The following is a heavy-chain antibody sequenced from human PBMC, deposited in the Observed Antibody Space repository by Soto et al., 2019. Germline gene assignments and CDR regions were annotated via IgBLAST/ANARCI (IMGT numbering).Heavy chain of an antibody. CDR2: IFPLTDIP. J-gene: IGHJ4*02. D-gene: IGHD3-16*02. Sequence: QVQLVQSGTEVKKPGSSVKVSCKASGGTFRNYPINWVRQAPGQGLEWMGSIFPLTDIPDYAQNFQARLTISAGQSTRTAYMELHSLTFDDTAMYFCASGPFVVLNYFESWGQGTLVTVSS. CDR3: ASGPFVVLNYFES. CDR1: GGTFRNYP. V-gene: IGHV1-69*02.